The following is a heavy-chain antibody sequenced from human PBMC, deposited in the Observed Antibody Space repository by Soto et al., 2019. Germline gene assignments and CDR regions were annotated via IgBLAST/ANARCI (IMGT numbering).Heavy chain of an antibody. D-gene: IGHD1-26*01. CDR2: IIPIFGTA. CDR1: GGTFSSYA. V-gene: IGHV1-69*13. J-gene: IGHJ3*02. Sequence: SVKVSCKASGGTFSSYAISWVRQAPGQGLEWMGGIIPIFGTANYAQKFQGRVTITADESTSTAYMELSSLRSEDTAVYYCARERIVGATRAFDIWGQGTMVTVSS. CDR3: ARERIVGATRAFDI.